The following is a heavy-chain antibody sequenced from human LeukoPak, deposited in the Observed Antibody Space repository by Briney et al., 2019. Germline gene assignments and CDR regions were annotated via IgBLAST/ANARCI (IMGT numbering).Heavy chain of an antibody. J-gene: IGHJ6*02. CDR3: ARVSCSGGSCYSELRIPSYYYYYYGMDV. Sequence: SETLSLTCTVSGGSISSSSYYWGWIRQPPGKGLEWIGSIYYSGSTYYNPSLKSRVTISVDTSKNQFSLKLSSVTAADTAVYYCARVSCSGGSCYSELRIPSYYYYYYGMDVWGQGTTVTVSS. V-gene: IGHV4-39*01. CDR2: IYYSGST. D-gene: IGHD2-15*01. CDR1: GGSISSSSYY.